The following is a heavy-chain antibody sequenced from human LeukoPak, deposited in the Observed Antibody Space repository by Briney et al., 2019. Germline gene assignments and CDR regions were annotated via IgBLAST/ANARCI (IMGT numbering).Heavy chain of an antibody. Sequence: SETLSLTCAVYGASFRGYYWSWLRQSPGKGLEWIGEVFHSGSTTSNPSLKSRVTMSVDTSKNRFSLRLSSVTAADTAVYYCARHVRLEIRTNHLDFWGQGSLVTVSS. D-gene: IGHD2-2*01. CDR1: GASFRGYY. CDR3: ARHVRLEIRTNHLDF. V-gene: IGHV4-34*12. CDR2: VFHSGST. J-gene: IGHJ4*02.